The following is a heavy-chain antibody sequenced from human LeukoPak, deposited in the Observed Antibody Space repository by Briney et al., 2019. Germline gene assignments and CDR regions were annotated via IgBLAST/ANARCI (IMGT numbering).Heavy chain of an antibody. Sequence: ASVKVSCKASGGTFSSYAISWVRQAPGQGLEWMGGIIPIFGTANYAQKFQGRVTITADKSTSTAYMELSSLRSEDTAVYYCARAYVLRYFDRNYYYYYMDVWGKGTTVTISS. V-gene: IGHV1-69*06. D-gene: IGHD3-9*01. CDR2: IIPIFGTA. CDR3: ARAYVLRYFDRNYYYYYMDV. CDR1: GGTFSSYA. J-gene: IGHJ6*03.